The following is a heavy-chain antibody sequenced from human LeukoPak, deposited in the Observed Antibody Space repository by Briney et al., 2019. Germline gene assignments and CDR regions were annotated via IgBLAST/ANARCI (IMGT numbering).Heavy chain of an antibody. CDR3: ARVAGYCSGGSCSVDYFDY. D-gene: IGHD2-15*01. Sequence: ASVKVSCKASGYTFTGYYMHWVRQAPGQGLEWMGWINPNSGGTNYAQKFQGRVTMTRDTSISTAYMGLSRLRSDDTAVYYCARVAGYCSGGSCSVDYFDYWGQGTLVTVSS. CDR1: GYTFTGYY. CDR2: INPNSGGT. J-gene: IGHJ4*02. V-gene: IGHV1-2*02.